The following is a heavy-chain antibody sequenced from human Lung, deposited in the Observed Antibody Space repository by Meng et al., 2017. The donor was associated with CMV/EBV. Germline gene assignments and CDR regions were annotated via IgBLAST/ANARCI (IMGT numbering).Heavy chain of an antibody. CDR2: IYCSGST. V-gene: IGHV4-31*03. CDR1: GGSISSGGYY. J-gene: IGHJ5*02. CDR3: ARGDWFDP. Sequence: LSLTCTVSGGSISSGGYYWGWIRQRPGKGLEWIGYIYCSGSTYYNPSLKSRVTISVDTSKNQFSLKLSSVTAADTAVYYCARGDWFDPWGQGTLVTVSS.